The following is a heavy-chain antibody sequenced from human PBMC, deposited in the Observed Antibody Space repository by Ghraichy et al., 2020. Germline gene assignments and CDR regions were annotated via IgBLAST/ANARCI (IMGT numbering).Heavy chain of an antibody. CDR3: ARESGAYDILTRDYIGRFNP. Sequence: GGSLRLSCAGSGFSFRTYAMDWVRQVPGKGLEWVAAISYDGKNKYYAESVKGRFTISRDNSKDTVYLQMSSLRVEDTAVYYCARESGAYDILTRDYIGRFNPWGQGTMVTVSS. V-gene: IGHV3-30*04. CDR2: ISYDGKNK. CDR1: GFSFRTYA. D-gene: IGHD3-9*01. J-gene: IGHJ5*02.